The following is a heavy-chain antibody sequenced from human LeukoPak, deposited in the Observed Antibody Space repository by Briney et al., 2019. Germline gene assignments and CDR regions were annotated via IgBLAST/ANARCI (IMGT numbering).Heavy chain of an antibody. D-gene: IGHD3-10*01. Sequence: GGSLRLSCAASGFTFSSYAMHWVRQAPGKGLEWVAVISYDGSNKYYADSVKGRFTISRDNSKNTLYLQMNSLRAEDMAVYYCARGDYGSGSYLPPNWFDPWGQGTLVTVSS. CDR2: ISYDGSNK. CDR3: ARGDYGSGSYLPPNWFDP. CDR1: GFTFSSYA. V-gene: IGHV3-30*04. J-gene: IGHJ5*02.